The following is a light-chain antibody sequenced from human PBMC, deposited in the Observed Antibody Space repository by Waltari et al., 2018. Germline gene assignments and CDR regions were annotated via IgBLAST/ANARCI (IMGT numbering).Light chain of an antibody. Sequence: QSALTQPASVSGSPGQSITISCTGTSSDVGGYNPVSWYQQHPGRAPQFMIYEVSNRPSGVSDRFSGSKSGNTASLTISGLQAEDEADYYCSSFSSSSIRYVFGIGTKVTVL. J-gene: IGLJ1*01. CDR2: EVS. CDR1: SSDVGGYNP. V-gene: IGLV2-14*01. CDR3: SSFSSSSIRYV.